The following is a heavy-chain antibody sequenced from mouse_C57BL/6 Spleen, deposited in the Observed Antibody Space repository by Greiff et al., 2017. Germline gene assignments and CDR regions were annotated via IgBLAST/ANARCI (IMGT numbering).Heavy chain of an antibody. CDR2: IYPGNSDT. D-gene: IGHD2-2*01. Sequence: VQLKESGTVLARPGASVKMSCKTSGYTFTSYWMHWVKQRPGQGLEWIGAIYPGNSDTSYNQKFKGKAKLTAVPSASTAYMELSSLTNEDSAVYYCTRRRGYEDYFDYWGQGTTLTVSS. V-gene: IGHV1-5*01. CDR1: GYTFTSYW. J-gene: IGHJ2*01. CDR3: TRRRGYEDYFDY.